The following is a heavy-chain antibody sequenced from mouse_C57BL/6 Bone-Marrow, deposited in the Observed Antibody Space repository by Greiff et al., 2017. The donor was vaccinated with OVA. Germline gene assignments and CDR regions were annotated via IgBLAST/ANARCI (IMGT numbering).Heavy chain of an antibody. D-gene: IGHD6-1*01. CDR1: GYSFTGYY. J-gene: IGHJ3*01. CDR2: INPSTGGT. V-gene: IGHV1-42*01. Sequence: EVQLQQSGPELVKPGASVKISCKASGYSFTGYYMNWVKQSPEKSLEWIGEINPSTGGTTYNQKFKAKATLTVDKSSSTAYMQLKSLTSEDSAVYYCASSPAWFAYWGQGTLVTVSA. CDR3: ASSPAWFAY.